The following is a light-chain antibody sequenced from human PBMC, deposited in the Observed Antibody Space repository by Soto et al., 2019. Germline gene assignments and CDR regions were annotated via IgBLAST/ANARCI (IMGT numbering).Light chain of an antibody. CDR1: QSVTSSY. V-gene: IGKV3-20*01. J-gene: IGKJ4*01. CDR2: GAS. Sequence: EIVLTQSPGTLSLSPGERATLSCRARQSVTSSYLAWYQRKPGQAPRLLISGASRRATRIPDRFSGSGSGTESALTSRRLEGEDFAVYYGQQYSTSRLTVGGGTNVEIK. CDR3: QQYSTSRLT.